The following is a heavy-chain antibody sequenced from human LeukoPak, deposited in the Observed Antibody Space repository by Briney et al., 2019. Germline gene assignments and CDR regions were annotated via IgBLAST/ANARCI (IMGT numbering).Heavy chain of an antibody. Sequence: ASVKVSCKSSGYTFSYYYIHWVRQAPGQGLEWIGWINPNNGDTNYAQSFQGRVTLTRDTSSTTVCMELTRLTSDDTAVFYCARDRGVAAAGLLDPWGQGTLVTVSS. V-gene: IGHV1-2*02. CDR3: ARDRGVAAAGLLDP. CDR1: GYTFSYYY. J-gene: IGHJ5*02. CDR2: INPNNGDT. D-gene: IGHD6-13*01.